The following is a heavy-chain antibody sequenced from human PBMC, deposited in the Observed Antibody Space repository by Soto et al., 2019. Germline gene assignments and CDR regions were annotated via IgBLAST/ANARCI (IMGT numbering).Heavy chain of an antibody. J-gene: IGHJ4*02. CDR1: GFTFSNYG. D-gene: IGHD6-6*01. Sequence: PGGSLRLSCAASGFTFSNYGMHWVRQAPGKGLEWVAVISYEGSNKYYADSVKGRFTISRDNSKNTLYLQMDSLGPEDTAIYYCVKDLAARGPHYFDFWGQGILVTVSS. V-gene: IGHV3-30*18. CDR3: VKDLAARGPHYFDF. CDR2: ISYEGSNK.